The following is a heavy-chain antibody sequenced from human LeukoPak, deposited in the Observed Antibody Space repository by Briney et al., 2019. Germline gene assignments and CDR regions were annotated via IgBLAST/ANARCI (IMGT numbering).Heavy chain of an antibody. Sequence: GGSLRLSCAASGFTVSSNYMSWVRQAPGKGLEWVSVIYSGGSTYYADSVKGRLTISRDNSKNTVYLQMNNLRAEDTAVYYCARRARVRMVYFYYFMDVWGKGTTVTVSS. D-gene: IGHD2-8*01. J-gene: IGHJ6*03. CDR2: IYSGGST. CDR1: GFTVSSNY. V-gene: IGHV3-53*01. CDR3: ARRARVRMVYFYYFMDV.